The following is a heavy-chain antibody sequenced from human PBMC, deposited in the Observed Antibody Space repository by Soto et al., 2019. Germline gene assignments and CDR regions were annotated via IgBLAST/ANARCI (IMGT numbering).Heavy chain of an antibody. CDR3: ARARSGSTYYYYYGMDV. Sequence: ASVKVSCKASGYTFTSYDINWVRQATGQGLERMGWMNPNSGNTGYAQKFQGRVTMTRNTSISTAYMELSSLRSEDTAVYYCARARSGSTYYYYYGMDVWGQGTTVTVSS. V-gene: IGHV1-8*01. J-gene: IGHJ6*02. D-gene: IGHD3-10*01. CDR2: MNPNSGNT. CDR1: GYTFTSYD.